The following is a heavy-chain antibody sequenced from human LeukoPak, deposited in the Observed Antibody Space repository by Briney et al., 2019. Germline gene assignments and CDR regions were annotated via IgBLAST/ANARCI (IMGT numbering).Heavy chain of an antibody. D-gene: IGHD6-13*01. Sequence: PSETLSLTCAVYGGSFSGYYWSWIRQPPGKGLEWIGEINHSGSTNYNPSLKSRVTISVDTSKNQFSLKLSSVTAADTAVYCCARRLRQQLVQYNWFDPWGQGTLVTVSS. J-gene: IGHJ5*02. CDR3: ARRLRQQLVQYNWFDP. V-gene: IGHV4-34*01. CDR2: INHSGST. CDR1: GGSFSGYY.